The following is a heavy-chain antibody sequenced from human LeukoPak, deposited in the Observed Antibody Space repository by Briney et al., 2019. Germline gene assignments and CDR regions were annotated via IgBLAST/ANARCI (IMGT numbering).Heavy chain of an antibody. J-gene: IGHJ3*01. CDR2: IDSSGTTS. CDR3: ATVGCYRGVCGFDF. CDR1: AFTFSNYG. Sequence: GGSLRLSCAASAFTFSNYGINWVRQAPGKGLEWISHIDSSGTTSLYADSVKGRFSISRDNAKNSLYLQMNSLRVEDTAVYYCATVGCYRGVCGFDFWGPGTMVTVSS. V-gene: IGHV3-48*01. D-gene: IGHD2-2*01.